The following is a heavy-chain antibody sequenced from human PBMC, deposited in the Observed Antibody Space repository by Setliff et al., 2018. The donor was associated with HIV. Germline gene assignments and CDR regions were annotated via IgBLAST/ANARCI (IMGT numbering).Heavy chain of an antibody. V-gene: IGHV4-31*11. D-gene: IGHD3-10*01. CDR3: ARESMLRGLRHAVDI. CDR1: GGSFTDIGGSFTDYY. Sequence: SETLSLTCAVFGGSFTDIGGSFTDYYWIWIRQPPGKGLQWIGYIYYIGGAYYNPSLKSRVTISLDTAKNHFSLNLSSVTAADTAVYYCARESMLRGLRHAVDIWGQGTMVTVSS. CDR2: IYYIGGA. J-gene: IGHJ3*02.